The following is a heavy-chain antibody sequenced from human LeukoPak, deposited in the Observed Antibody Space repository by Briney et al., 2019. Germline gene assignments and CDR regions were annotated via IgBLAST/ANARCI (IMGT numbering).Heavy chain of an antibody. CDR2: IIPIFGTA. V-gene: IGHV1-69*13. J-gene: IGHJ4*02. CDR3: ARDLDEQWGGGY. CDR1: GGTFSSYA. D-gene: IGHD6-19*01. Sequence: EASVKVSCKASGGTFSSYAISWVRQAPGQGLEWMGGIIPIFGTANYAQKFQGRVTITADESTSTAYMELSSLRSEDTAVYYCARDLDEQWGGGYWGQGTLVTVSS.